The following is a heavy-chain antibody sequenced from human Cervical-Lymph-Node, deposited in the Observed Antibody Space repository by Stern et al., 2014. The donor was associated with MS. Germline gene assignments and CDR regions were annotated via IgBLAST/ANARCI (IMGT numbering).Heavy chain of an antibody. Sequence: EVQLVESGGGLVQPGESLRLSCEVSGFTFKNYWMTWVRQAPGRGLAWVANIKHDGSEAQYVDSVKGRFSVSRDNAKNSLYLQMNSLRAEDTSIYYCARADFVGLDYWGQGTLVTVSS. V-gene: IGHV3-7*01. D-gene: IGHD2-21*01. J-gene: IGHJ4*02. CDR2: IKHDGSEA. CDR3: ARADFVGLDY. CDR1: GFTFKNYW.